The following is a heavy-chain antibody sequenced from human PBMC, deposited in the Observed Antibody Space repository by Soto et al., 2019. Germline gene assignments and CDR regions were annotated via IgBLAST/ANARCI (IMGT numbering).Heavy chain of an antibody. V-gene: IGHV4-39*01. CDR2: IYYSGST. CDR1: GGSISSSSYY. D-gene: IGHD6-13*01. CDR3: ARHQSHSSSYVDP. J-gene: IGHJ5*02. Sequence: PSETLSLTCTVSGGSISSSSYYWGWIRQPPGKGLEWIGSIYYSGSTYYNPSLKSRVTISVDTSKNQFSLKLSSVTAADTAVYYCARHQSHSSSYVDPWGQGTLVTRLL.